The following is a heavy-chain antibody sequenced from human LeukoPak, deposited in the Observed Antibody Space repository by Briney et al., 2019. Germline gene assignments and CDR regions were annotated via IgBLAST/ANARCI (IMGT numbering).Heavy chain of an antibody. J-gene: IGHJ4*02. CDR3: ARDRGGGSFDY. Sequence: GGSLRLSCAASGFTFSTFWMSWVRQAPGKGLESVAKIKEDGSDKYYVDSVKGRFTISRDNGKNSLYLQMNSLRAEDTAVYYCARDRGGGSFDYWGEGTLVTVSS. V-gene: IGHV3-7*01. CDR2: IKEDGSDK. D-gene: IGHD2-15*01. CDR1: GFTFSTFW.